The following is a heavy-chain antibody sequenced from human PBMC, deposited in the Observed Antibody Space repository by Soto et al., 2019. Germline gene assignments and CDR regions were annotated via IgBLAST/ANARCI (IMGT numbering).Heavy chain of an antibody. J-gene: IGHJ5*02. V-gene: IGHV5-10-1*01. CDR1: GYSFTSYW. Sequence: GESLKISCKGSGYSFTSYWISWVRQMPGKGLEWMGRIDPSDSYTNYSPSFQGHVTISADKSICTAYLQWSSLKASDTAMYYCARHVPSQYTAMVPFDPWGQGTLVTVSS. D-gene: IGHD5-18*01. CDR3: ARHVPSQYTAMVPFDP. CDR2: IDPSDSYT.